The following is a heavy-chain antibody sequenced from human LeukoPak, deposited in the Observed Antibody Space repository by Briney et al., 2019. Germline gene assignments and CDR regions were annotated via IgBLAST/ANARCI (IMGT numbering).Heavy chain of an antibody. Sequence: ASVKVSCKASGYTFTSYDINWVRQATGQGLEWMGWMNPNSGNTGYAQKFQGRVTMTRNTSISTAYMELSSLRSEDTAVYYCARGLSAMVRGVITLRKGYWYFDLWGRGTLVTVSS. D-gene: IGHD3-10*01. V-gene: IGHV1-8*01. CDR1: GYTFTSYD. CDR3: ARGLSAMVRGVITLRKGYWYFDL. CDR2: MNPNSGNT. J-gene: IGHJ2*01.